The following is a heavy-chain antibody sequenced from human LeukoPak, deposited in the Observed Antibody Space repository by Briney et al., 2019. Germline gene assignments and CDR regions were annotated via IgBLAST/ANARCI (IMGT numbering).Heavy chain of an antibody. Sequence: GGSLRLSCAASGFTFSSYEMNWVRQAPGKGPEWVANINQDGTKKNLVDSAKGRFTISRDNAENSLFLQMNSLGAEDTAVYYCARDRSPHSGGFYIDAFDIWGRGTMVTVSS. CDR1: GFTFSSYE. CDR2: INQDGTKK. J-gene: IGHJ3*02. CDR3: ARDRSPHSGGFYIDAFDI. V-gene: IGHV3-7*01. D-gene: IGHD3-22*01.